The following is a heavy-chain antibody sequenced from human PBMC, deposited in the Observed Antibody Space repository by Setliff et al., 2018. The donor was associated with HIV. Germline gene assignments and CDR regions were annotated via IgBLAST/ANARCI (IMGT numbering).Heavy chain of an antibody. CDR2: IDGDGSGT. D-gene: IGHD5-12*01. CDR3: AKDGWGYDYVGAYYFDY. CDR1: GLTFRNYW. V-gene: IGHV3-74*01. J-gene: IGHJ4*02. Sequence: PGGSLRLSCAASGLTFRNYWMHWVRQAPGKGLVWVSRIDGDGSGTSYADSVQGRFTISRDNAKNTLYLQMNSLTTEDTGLYYCAKDGWGYDYVGAYYFDYWGQGTPVTVSS.